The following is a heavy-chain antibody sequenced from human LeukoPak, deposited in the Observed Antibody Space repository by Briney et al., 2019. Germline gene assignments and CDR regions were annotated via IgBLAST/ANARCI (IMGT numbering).Heavy chain of an antibody. CDR3: ARYSWKFDAFDV. CDR2: VDPEDGKR. J-gene: IGHJ3*01. D-gene: IGHD1-26*01. Sequence: GASAKVSCKASGYTFTDYYMHWVQQAPGKGLEWMGRVDPEDGKRKFAEKFQGRVTKTADTSTDTTYMELSSLRSDDTAIYYCARYSWKFDAFDVWGQGTMVTVSS. CDR1: GYTFTDYY. V-gene: IGHV1-69-2*01.